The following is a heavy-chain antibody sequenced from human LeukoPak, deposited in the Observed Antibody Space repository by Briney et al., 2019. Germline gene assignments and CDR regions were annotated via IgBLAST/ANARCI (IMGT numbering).Heavy chain of an antibody. Sequence: GGSLRLSCAASGFTFSSYSMNWVRQAPGKGLEWVSYISSSSSTIYYADSVKGRFTISRDNAKNSLYLQMNSLRAENTAVYYCARESSSSWRDFDYWGQGTLVTVSS. D-gene: IGHD6-13*01. CDR1: GFTFSSYS. V-gene: IGHV3-48*01. CDR2: ISSSSSTI. CDR3: ARESSSSWRDFDY. J-gene: IGHJ4*02.